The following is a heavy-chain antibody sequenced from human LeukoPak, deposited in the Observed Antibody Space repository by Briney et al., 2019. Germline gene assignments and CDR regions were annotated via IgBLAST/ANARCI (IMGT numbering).Heavy chain of an antibody. CDR2: VYNSGTT. CDR1: GVSIASHY. Sequence: SETLSFTCTVSGVSIASHYWSWIRQSPGKGLEWIGCVYNSGTTVYNPSLTGRVTISVDTSKNQYSLNLRSVTAADAAVYYCARDAYWGQGILVTVSS. CDR3: ARDAY. J-gene: IGHJ4*02. V-gene: IGHV4-59*11.